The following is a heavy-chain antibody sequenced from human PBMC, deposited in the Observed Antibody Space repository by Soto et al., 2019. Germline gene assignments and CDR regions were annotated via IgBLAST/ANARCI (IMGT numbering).Heavy chain of an antibody. J-gene: IGHJ6*02. CDR2: IIDSGGST. CDR3: AKGRSYYYYYGVDV. Sequence: PGGSLRLSCAASGFTFSSCAMGWVRQAPGKGPEWVSDIIDSGGSTYYADSVKGRFTISRDNSKSTLYLQMNSLRAEDTALYYCAKGRSYYYYYGVDVRGQGTTVTVSS. V-gene: IGHV3-23*01. CDR1: GFTFSSCA.